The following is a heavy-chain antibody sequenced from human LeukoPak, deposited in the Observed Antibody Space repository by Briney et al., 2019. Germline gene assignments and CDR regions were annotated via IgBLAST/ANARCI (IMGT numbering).Heavy chain of an antibody. V-gene: IGHV1-8*01. Sequence: GASVKVSCKASGYTFTSYDINWVRQATGQGLEWMGWMNPNSGNTGYAQKFQGRVTMTKNTSISTAYMELSSLRSEDTAVYYCARLDGIAAAGTGFIDYWGQGTLVTVSS. J-gene: IGHJ4*02. CDR2: MNPNSGNT. CDR1: GYTFTSYD. D-gene: IGHD6-13*01. CDR3: ARLDGIAAAGTGFIDY.